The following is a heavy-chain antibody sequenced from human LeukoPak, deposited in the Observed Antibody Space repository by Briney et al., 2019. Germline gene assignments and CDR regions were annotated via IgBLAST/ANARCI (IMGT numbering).Heavy chain of an antibody. J-gene: IGHJ4*02. CDR3: ARDWY. CDR1: GFTFSSYD. V-gene: IGHV3-30-3*01. Sequence: PGGSLRLSCAASGFTFSSYDMNWVRRAPGEGLEWVAVISYDGSNQHYADSVKGRFTISRDNSKNTLYLQMNSLRAEDTAVYYCARDWYWGQGTLVTVSS. CDR2: ISYDGSNQ.